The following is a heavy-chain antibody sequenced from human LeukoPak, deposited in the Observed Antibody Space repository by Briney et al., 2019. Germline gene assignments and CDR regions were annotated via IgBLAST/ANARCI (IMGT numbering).Heavy chain of an antibody. CDR1: GFTFSSYG. D-gene: IGHD3-16*01. Sequence: SGGSLRLSCAASGFTFSSYGMHWIRQAPGKGLEWVSYISSSSSYTNYADSVKGRFTISRDNAKNSLYLQMNSLRAEDTAVYYCARDGRRLGELPPVCWGQGTLVTVSS. J-gene: IGHJ4*02. CDR2: ISSSSSYT. V-gene: IGHV3-21*05. CDR3: ARDGRRLGELPPVC.